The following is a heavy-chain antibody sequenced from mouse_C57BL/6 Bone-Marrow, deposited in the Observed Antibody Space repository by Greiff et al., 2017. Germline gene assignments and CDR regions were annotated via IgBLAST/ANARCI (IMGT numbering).Heavy chain of an antibody. V-gene: IGHV1-64*01. Sequence: QVQLQQPGAELVKPGASVKLSCKASGYTFTSYWMHWVKQRPGQGLEWIGMIHPNSGSTNYNEKFKSKATLTVDKSSSTAYMQLSSLTSEDSAVYYCARSATVVATSYFDYWGQGTTLTVSS. D-gene: IGHD1-1*01. J-gene: IGHJ2*01. CDR1: GYTFTSYW. CDR2: IHPNSGST. CDR3: ARSATVVATSYFDY.